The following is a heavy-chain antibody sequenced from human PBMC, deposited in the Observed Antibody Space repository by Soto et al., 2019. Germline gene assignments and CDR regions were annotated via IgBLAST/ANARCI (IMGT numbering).Heavy chain of an antibody. V-gene: IGHV1-58*02. J-gene: IGHJ4*03. Sequence: QMQLVQSGPEVKKPGTSVKVSCKASGFDFGSFGIQWLRQSQGQGFEWIGWIVVATGSTNYAPNFQGRVTITRDMYTNTAYLDLTNLTSDDTAVYFCSADRPHIAIGWQVWGQGTLVAVSS. D-gene: IGHD2-21*01. CDR1: GFDFGSFG. CDR2: IVVATGST. CDR3: SADRPHIAIGWQV.